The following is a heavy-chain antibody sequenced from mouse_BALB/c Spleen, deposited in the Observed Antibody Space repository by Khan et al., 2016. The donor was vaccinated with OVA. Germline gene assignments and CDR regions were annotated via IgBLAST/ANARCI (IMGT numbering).Heavy chain of an antibody. CDR1: GFPLTDYA. CDR2: IWVSGSK. CDR3: ARDPPYYSMDY. V-gene: IGHV2-6-5*01. J-gene: IGHJ4*01. Sequence: QVQLKESGPGLVAPSQSLSITRTVSGFPLTDYAVSWIRQPPGKGLEWLGVIWVSGSKYYNSVLKPRLSISKDNFKSQVFLMMNSLQADDTAMYYCARDPPYYSMDYWGQGTSVTVSS.